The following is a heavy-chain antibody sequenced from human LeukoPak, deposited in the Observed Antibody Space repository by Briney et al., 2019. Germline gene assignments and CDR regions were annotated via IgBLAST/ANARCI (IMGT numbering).Heavy chain of an antibody. CDR2: INHSGST. D-gene: IGHD3-22*01. CDR3: ASEHYYDSSGAAFDI. V-gene: IGHV4-34*01. Sequence: SETLSLTCAVYGGSFSGYYWSWIRQPPGKGLEWIGEINHSGSTNYNPSLKSRVTISVDTSKNQFSLKLSSVTAADTAVYYCASEHYYDSSGAAFDIWGLGTMVTVSS. J-gene: IGHJ3*02. CDR1: GGSFSGYY.